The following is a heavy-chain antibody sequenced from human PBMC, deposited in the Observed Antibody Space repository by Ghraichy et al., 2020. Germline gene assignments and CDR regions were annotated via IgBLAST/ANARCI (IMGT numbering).Heavy chain of an antibody. CDR2: IYYSGST. D-gene: IGHD2-15*01. V-gene: IGHV4-39*07. CDR1: GGSISSSSYY. Sequence: SETLSLTCTVSGGSISSSSYYWGWIRQPPGKGLEWIGSIYYSGSTYYNPSLKSRVTISVDTSKNQFSLKLSSVTAADTAVYYCARHILGYMDCSGGSCYSRWFDPWGHGTLVTVSS. CDR3: ARHILGYMDCSGGSCYSRWFDP. J-gene: IGHJ5*02.